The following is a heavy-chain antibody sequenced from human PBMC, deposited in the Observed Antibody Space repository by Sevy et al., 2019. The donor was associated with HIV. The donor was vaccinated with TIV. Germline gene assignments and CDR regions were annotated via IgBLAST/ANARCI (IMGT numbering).Heavy chain of an antibody. V-gene: IGHV3-23*01. CDR3: GKGGGGHYDPDEIGYYFYYYNMDV. CDR2: ISGSGTRT. J-gene: IGHJ6*03. Sequence: GGSLRLSCAVSGFSFDSYGMTWARQAPGKGLEWVSGISGSGTRTYYADSVKGRFIISRDNSKNTLYLQMNSLRSEDKAIYYCGKGGGGHYDPDEIGYYFYYYNMDVWGKGTTVTVSS. D-gene: IGHD3-22*01. CDR1: GFSFDSYG.